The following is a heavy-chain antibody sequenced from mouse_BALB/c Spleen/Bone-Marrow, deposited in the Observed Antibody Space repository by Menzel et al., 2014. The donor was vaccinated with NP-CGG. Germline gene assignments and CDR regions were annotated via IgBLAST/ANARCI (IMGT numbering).Heavy chain of an antibody. CDR3: ARGWGAY. D-gene: IGHD1-1*02. CDR1: GFNIKDTY. J-gene: IGHJ3*01. Sequence: EVMLVESGAELVKPGASVKLSCTASGFNIKDTYMHWVKQRPEQGLEWIGRIDPANGNTKCDPKFQGKATITADTSSNTAYLQLSSLTSEDTAVYYCARGWGAYWGQGTLVTVSA. V-gene: IGHV14-3*02. CDR2: IDPANGNT.